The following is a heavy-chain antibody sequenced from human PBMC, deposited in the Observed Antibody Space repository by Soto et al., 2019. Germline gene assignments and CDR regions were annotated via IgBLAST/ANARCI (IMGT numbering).Heavy chain of an antibody. J-gene: IGHJ6*03. D-gene: IGHD6-6*01. Sequence: GGSLRLSCAASGFTFSTCAMNWVRQAPGKGLEWVSAISGSGGSTYYADSVKGRFTISRDNSKNTLYLQMNSLRAEDTAVYYCGKWGGSSAFYYYYYMDVWGKGTTVTVSS. CDR1: GFTFSTCA. CDR2: ISGSGGST. CDR3: GKWGGSSAFYYYYYMDV. V-gene: IGHV3-23*01.